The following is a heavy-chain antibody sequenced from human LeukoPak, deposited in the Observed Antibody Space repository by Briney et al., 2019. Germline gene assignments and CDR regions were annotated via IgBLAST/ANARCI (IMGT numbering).Heavy chain of an antibody. CDR2: ISPYNGNT. CDR3: ARDANRFDY. Sequence: SVTXXCKASGYTFTNYGITWVRQAPGQGLEWMGWISPYNGNTNYVQNLQGRVTMTTDTSTSTAYMEVRSLRSDDTAVYYCARDANRFDYWGQGTLVTVSS. V-gene: IGHV1-18*01. D-gene: IGHD4/OR15-4a*01. J-gene: IGHJ4*02. CDR1: GYTFTNYG.